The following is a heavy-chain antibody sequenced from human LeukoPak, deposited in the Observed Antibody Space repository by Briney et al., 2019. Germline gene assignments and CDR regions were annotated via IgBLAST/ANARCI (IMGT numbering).Heavy chain of an antibody. Sequence: ASAKVSCKASGVTLCSFAISWVRPAPRQRPGWVGGNIPIFGTANYAQKLQGRVTITTDQSTSTAYMELSSLRSEDTAVYYCGRVNECERCDAFDIWGQGTMVTVSS. CDR3: GRVNECERCDAFDI. CDR2: NIPIFGTA. CDR1: GVTLCSFA. D-gene: IGHD1-1*01. J-gene: IGHJ3*02. V-gene: IGHV1-69*05.